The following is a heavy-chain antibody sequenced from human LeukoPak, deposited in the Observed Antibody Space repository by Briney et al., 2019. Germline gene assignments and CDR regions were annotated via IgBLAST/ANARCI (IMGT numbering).Heavy chain of an antibody. Sequence: GGSLRLSCAASGFTFSSYNMNWVRQAPGKGLEWVSSLSSSTGYTYYADSVKGRFTISRDNAKNSLYLQMNSLRVEDTAVYYCVRDGMDYHDRSGYYPFDYWGQGTLVTVSS. D-gene: IGHD3-22*01. V-gene: IGHV3-21*01. CDR3: VRDGMDYHDRSGYYPFDY. CDR2: LSSSTGYT. J-gene: IGHJ4*02. CDR1: GFTFSSYN.